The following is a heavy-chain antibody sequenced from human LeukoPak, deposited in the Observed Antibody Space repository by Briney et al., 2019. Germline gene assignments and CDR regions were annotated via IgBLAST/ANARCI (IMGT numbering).Heavy chain of an antibody. CDR2: IRYDGSNK. CDR1: GFTFSDYG. CDR3: AKEGTASKPSDLDY. Sequence: GGSLRLSCAASGFTFSDYGMHWVRKAQGKGLEWVALIRYDGSNKYYGDSVKGRFTISRDNSQNTLYLQINSLRTEDTAVYYCAKEGTASKPSDLDYWGQGTLVTVSS. J-gene: IGHJ4*02. D-gene: IGHD1-1*01. V-gene: IGHV3-30*02.